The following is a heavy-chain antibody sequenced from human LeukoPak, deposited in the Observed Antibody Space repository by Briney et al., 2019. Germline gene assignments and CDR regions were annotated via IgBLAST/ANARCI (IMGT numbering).Heavy chain of an antibody. CDR2: IGSSSSSI. CDR3: ARDRRAAAFDY. D-gene: IGHD6-13*01. Sequence: GGSLRLSCAASGFTLSIYNMNWVRQAPGKGLEWVSYIGSSSSSIYYVDSVKGRFTISRDDAKNSLYLQMNSLRAEDTAVYYCARDRRAAAFDYWGQGTLVTASS. V-gene: IGHV3-48*04. CDR1: GFTLSIYN. J-gene: IGHJ4*02.